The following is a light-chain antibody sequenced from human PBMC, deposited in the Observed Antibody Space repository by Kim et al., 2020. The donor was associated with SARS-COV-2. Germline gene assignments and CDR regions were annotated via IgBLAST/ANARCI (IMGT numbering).Light chain of an antibody. V-gene: IGLV3-21*04. CDR1: NIGSKS. Sequence: SVDPGKTARITCGGNNIGSKSVHWYQQKPGQAPVLAIYYDSDRPSGIPERFSGSNSGNTATLTISRVEAGDEADYYCQVWDSSAYVFGTGTKVTVL. CDR3: QVWDSSAYV. CDR2: YDS. J-gene: IGLJ1*01.